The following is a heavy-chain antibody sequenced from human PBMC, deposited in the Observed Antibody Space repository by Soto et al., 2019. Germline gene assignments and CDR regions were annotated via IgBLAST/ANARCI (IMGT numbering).Heavy chain of an antibody. CDR3: ARGSAAKRYFDL. CDR2: ILPSGAT. D-gene: IGHD5-18*01. J-gene: IGHJ2*01. CDR1: GAPISGGDYH. V-gene: IGHV4-30-4*01. Sequence: QVQLQESGPGLVKPSQTLSLMCTVSGAPISGGDYHWSWIRQPPGKELEWIGSILPSGATHYNPSLGSRITMSVETSKSHFSLKLTSVTAADTAVYFCARGSAAKRYFDLWGRGTLVTVSS.